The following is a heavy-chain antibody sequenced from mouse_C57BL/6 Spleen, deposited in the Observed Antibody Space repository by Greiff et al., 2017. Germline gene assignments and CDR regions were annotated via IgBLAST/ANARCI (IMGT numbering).Heavy chain of an antibody. J-gene: IGHJ4*01. CDR3: ARGHYGNYYAMDY. CDR1: GYSITSGYY. V-gene: IGHV3-6*01. CDR2: ISYDGSN. D-gene: IGHD2-1*01. Sequence: EVKVEESGPGLVKPSQSLSLTCSVTGYSITSGYYWNWIRQFPGNKLEWMGYISYDGSNNYNPSLKNRISITRDTSKNQFFLKLNSVTTEDTATYYCARGHYGNYYAMDYWGQGTSVTVSS.